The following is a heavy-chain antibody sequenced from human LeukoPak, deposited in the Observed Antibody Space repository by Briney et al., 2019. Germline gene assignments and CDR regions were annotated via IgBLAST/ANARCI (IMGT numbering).Heavy chain of an antibody. Sequence: PSETLSLTCAVYGGSFSGYYWSWIRQPPGKGLEWIGEINHSGSTNYNPSLKSRVTISVDTSKNQFSLKLSSVTAADTAVYYCARVRTRRRYSDWSLSPNWFDPWGQGTLVTVSS. CDR1: GGSFSGYY. D-gene: IGHD3-9*01. V-gene: IGHV4-34*01. CDR2: INHSGST. J-gene: IGHJ5*02. CDR3: ARVRTRRRYSDWSLSPNWFDP.